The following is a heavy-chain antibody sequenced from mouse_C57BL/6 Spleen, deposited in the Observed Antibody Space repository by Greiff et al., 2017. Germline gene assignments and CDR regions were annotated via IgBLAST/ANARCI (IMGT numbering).Heavy chain of an antibody. D-gene: IGHD1-1*01. CDR1: GFSLTSSG. V-gene: IGHV2-5*01. Sequence: QVQLQQSGPGLVQPSQSLSITCTVSGFSLTSSGVHWVRQSPGQGLEWLGVIWRGGSTDYNAAFMSRLSITKDNSKSQVFFKMNSLQADDTAIYYCATIYYYGSSLYYAMDYWGQGTSVTVSS. J-gene: IGHJ4*01. CDR3: ATIYYYGSSLYYAMDY. CDR2: IWRGGST.